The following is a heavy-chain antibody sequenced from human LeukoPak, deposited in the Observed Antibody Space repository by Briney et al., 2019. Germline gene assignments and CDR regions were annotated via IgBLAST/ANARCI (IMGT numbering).Heavy chain of an antibody. J-gene: IGHJ6*02. V-gene: IGHV4-39*01. CDR2: IYYSGST. Sequence: PSETLSLTCTVPGGSISSSSFYWGWIRQPPGKGLEWIGTIYYSGSTYYNPSLRSRVTISVDTSKNQFSLNLSSVTAADTAVYYCARHFCGGDCYSFYYYYYGMDVWGQGTTVTVSS. CDR3: ARHFCGGDCYSFYYYYYGMDV. CDR1: GGSISSSSFY. D-gene: IGHD2-21*02.